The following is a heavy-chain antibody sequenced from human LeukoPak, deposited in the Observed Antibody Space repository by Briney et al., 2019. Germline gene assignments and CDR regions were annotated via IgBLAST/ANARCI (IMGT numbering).Heavy chain of an antibody. CDR1: GFIFCDYY. Sequence: GGSLRLSCAASGFIFCDYYMSWIRQAPGKGLEWVSYISSSGSTIYYADSVKGRFTISRDNAKNSLYLQMNSLRAEDTAVYYCARFDYGDYDADYWGQGTLVTVSS. CDR2: ISSSGSTI. D-gene: IGHD4-17*01. V-gene: IGHV3-11*04. J-gene: IGHJ4*02. CDR3: ARFDYGDYDADY.